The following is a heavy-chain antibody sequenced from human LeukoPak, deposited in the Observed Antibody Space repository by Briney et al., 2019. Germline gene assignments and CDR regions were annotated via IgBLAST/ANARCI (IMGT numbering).Heavy chain of an antibody. V-gene: IGHV7-4-1*02. Sequence: ASVKISCKASGYSFTSDAMSWVRQAPGQGLEFMGRIHTNTGDPTYARGFTGRFVFSMDTSVSTAYLQINSLKAADTGIYFCARLGGDSWGQGTLVIVSS. J-gene: IGHJ4*02. CDR2: IHTNTGDP. CDR1: GYSFTSDA. D-gene: IGHD3-16*01. CDR3: ARLGGDS.